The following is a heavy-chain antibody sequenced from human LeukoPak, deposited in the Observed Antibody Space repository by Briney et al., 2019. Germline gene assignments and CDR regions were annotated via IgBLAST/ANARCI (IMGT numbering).Heavy chain of an antibody. J-gene: IGHJ4*02. CDR2: VSYDASTI. V-gene: IGHV3-30*18. D-gene: IGHD2-8*02. CDR3: TKAQLPRHELVNFYYDQ. Sequence: PGGSVSLTCAASGFAVSTYGMHWVRQAPGKGLEWVAVVSYDASTIYYADSVKGRFTISRDNSKNTLYLQMNSLRSDDTAVYYCTKAQLPRHELVNFYYDQCRQGTLVTVSS. CDR1: GFAVSTYG.